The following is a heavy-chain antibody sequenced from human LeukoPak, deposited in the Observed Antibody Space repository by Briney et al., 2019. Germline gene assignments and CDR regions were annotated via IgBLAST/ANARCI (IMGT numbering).Heavy chain of an antibody. J-gene: IGHJ4*02. CDR2: IYHSGST. V-gene: IGHV4-38-2*01. D-gene: IGHD2-2*01. CDR1: GYSISSGYY. CDR3: ARPPIVVVPAARGYSYGIDY. Sequence: PSETLSLTCAVSGYSISSGYYWGWIRQPPGKGLEWIGSIYHSGSTYYNPSLKSRVTISVDTSKNQFSLKLSSVTAADTAVYYCARPPIVVVPAARGYSYGIDYWGQGTLVTVSS.